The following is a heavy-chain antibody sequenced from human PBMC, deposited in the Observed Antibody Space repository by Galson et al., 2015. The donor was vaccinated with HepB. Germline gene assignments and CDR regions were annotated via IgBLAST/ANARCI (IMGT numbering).Heavy chain of an antibody. D-gene: IGHD3-10*01. Sequence: SVKVSCKASGYTFTSYGISWVRQAPGQGLEWMGWISAYNGNTNYAQKLQGRVTMTTDTSTSTAYMELRSLRSDDTAVYYCARAEREVRGVIGDYYYYGMDVWGQGTTVTVSS. CDR2: ISAYNGNT. CDR3: ARAEREVRGVIGDYYYYGMDV. CDR1: GYTFTSYG. J-gene: IGHJ6*02. V-gene: IGHV1-18*01.